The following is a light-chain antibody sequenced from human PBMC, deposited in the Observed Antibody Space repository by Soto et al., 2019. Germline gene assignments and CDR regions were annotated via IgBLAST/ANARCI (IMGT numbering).Light chain of an antibody. CDR1: QDISDY. V-gene: IGKV1-39*01. J-gene: IGKJ1*01. CDR3: QRSYGSPPWT. Sequence: DIQMTQSPSTLSGSVGDRVTITCRASQDISDYLAWYQQKPGKAPNLLIYEASTLQSGVPSRFSGSGSGTEFTLTISRLQPEDFATYYCQRSYGSPPWTFGQGTKVDIK. CDR2: EAS.